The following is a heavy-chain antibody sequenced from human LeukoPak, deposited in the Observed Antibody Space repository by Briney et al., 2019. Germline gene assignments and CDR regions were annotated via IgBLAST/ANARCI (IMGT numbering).Heavy chain of an antibody. J-gene: IGHJ4*02. CDR1: GFTLSNYA. V-gene: IGHV3-23*01. Sequence: GGSLRLSCAASGFTLSNYAMSWVRQAPGKGLERVSAISGSGGSTYYADSVKGRFTISRDNSKNTLYLQMNSLRAEDTAVYYCAKVSSYDILTGYSPLIDYWGQGSLVTVSS. CDR2: ISGSGGST. CDR3: AKVSSYDILTGYSPLIDY. D-gene: IGHD3-9*01.